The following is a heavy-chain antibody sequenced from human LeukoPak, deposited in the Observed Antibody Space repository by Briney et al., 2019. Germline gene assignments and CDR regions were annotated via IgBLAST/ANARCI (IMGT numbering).Heavy chain of an antibody. V-gene: IGHV4-34*01. Sequence: SETLSLTCAVYGGSFSGYYWSWIRQPPGKGLEWTGEINHSGSTNYNPSLKSRVTISVDTSKNQFSLKLSSVTAADTAVYYCARRRGYSYGSSISPFDYWGQGTLVTVSS. CDR1: GGSFSGYY. J-gene: IGHJ4*02. D-gene: IGHD5-18*01. CDR3: ARRRGYSYGSSISPFDY. CDR2: INHSGST.